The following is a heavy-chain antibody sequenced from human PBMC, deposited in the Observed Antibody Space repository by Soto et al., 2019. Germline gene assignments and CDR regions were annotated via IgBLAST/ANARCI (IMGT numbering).Heavy chain of an antibody. CDR2: ISTYNGNT. V-gene: IGHV1-18*01. CDR3: ARDREYNWNYNWFDP. J-gene: IGHJ5*02. Sequence: ASVKVSCKASGYTFTSFGISWVRQAPGQGLEWMGWISTYNGNTNFTQKLQGRVTMTTDTSTSTAYMELRSLRSDDTAVYYCARDREYNWNYNWFDPWGQG. D-gene: IGHD1-7*01. CDR1: GYTFTSFG.